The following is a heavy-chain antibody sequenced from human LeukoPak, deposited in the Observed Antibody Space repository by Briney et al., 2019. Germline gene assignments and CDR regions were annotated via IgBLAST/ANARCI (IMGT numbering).Heavy chain of an antibody. Sequence: RASVKVSCKASGYTFTGYYMHWVRQAPGQGLEWMGRNNPNSGGTNYAQKFQGRVTMTRDTSISTAYMELSRLRSDDTAVYYCHLEWLLYPDYWGQGTLVTVSS. CDR2: NNPNSGGT. CDR1: GYTFTGYY. V-gene: IGHV1-2*06. J-gene: IGHJ4*02. CDR3: HLEWLLYPDY. D-gene: IGHD3-3*01.